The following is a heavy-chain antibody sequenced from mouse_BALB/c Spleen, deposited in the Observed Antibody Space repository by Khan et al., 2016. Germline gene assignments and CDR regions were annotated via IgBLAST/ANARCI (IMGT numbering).Heavy chain of an antibody. V-gene: IGHV3-2*02. Sequence: EVQLQESGPGLVKPSQSLSLTCTVTGYSITSDYAWNWIRQFPGNKLEWMGYISYSGSTSYNPSLKSRISITRDTSKNQFFLQLNSVTTEDTATXYYATTTVVATKYFDVWGAGTTVTVSS. CDR3: ATTTVVATKYFDV. CDR1: GYSITSDYA. CDR2: ISYSGST. D-gene: IGHD1-1*01. J-gene: IGHJ1*01.